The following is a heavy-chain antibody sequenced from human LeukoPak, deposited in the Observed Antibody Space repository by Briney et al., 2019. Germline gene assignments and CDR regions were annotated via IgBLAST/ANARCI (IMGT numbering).Heavy chain of an antibody. Sequence: GASVKVSCKASGYTFTSYDINWVRQATGQGLEWMGWMNPNSGNTGYAQKFQGRVTMTRNTSISTAYMELSSLRSEDTAVYYCARGFYYYDSSGYSTRDYWGQGTLATVSS. V-gene: IGHV1-8*01. CDR1: GYTFTSYD. J-gene: IGHJ4*02. D-gene: IGHD3-22*01. CDR2: MNPNSGNT. CDR3: ARGFYYYDSSGYSTRDY.